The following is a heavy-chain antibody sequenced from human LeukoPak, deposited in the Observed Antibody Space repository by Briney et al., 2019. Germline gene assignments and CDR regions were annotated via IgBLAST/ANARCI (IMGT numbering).Heavy chain of an antibody. CDR2: ISWNSDNI. CDR1: GFSFDDYA. Sequence: GGSLRLSCAASGFSFDDYAMHWVRQAPGKGLEWVSGISWNSDNIGYADSVKGRFTISRDNAKNSLYLQMNSLRAEDTALYYCAKALNYNYNAMDVWGQGTTVTVSS. V-gene: IGHV3-9*01. CDR3: AKALNYNYNAMDV. J-gene: IGHJ6*02.